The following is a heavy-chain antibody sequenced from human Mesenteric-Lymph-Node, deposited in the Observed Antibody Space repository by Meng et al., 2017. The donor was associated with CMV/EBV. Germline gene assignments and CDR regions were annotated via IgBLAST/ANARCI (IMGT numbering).Heavy chain of an antibody. J-gene: IGHJ4*02. CDR1: NGYY. CDR2: INPITGDT. Sequence: NGYYIDWVRQAPGPGLEWMGRINPITGDTDYEPKFQGRVTMTSDTSISTAYMELSRLTSDDTAVYYCARGRTMVRGVLIVILGYWGQGTLVTVSS. D-gene: IGHD3-10*01. CDR3: ARGRTMVRGVLIVILGY. V-gene: IGHV1-2*06.